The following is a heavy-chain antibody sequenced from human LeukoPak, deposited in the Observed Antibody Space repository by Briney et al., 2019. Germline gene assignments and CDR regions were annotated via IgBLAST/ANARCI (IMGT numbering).Heavy chain of an antibody. CDR2: MYYSGST. V-gene: IGHV4-39*01. D-gene: IGHD3-10*01. CDR1: GGSISSSGYY. J-gene: IGHJ4*02. Sequence: SETLSLTCTVSGGSISSSGYYWGWIRQPPGKGLEWIGSMYYSGSTYYNPSLKSRVTISVDTSKNQFSLKLSSVTAADTAVYYCARFSRLRGTFDYWGQGTLVTVSS. CDR3: ARFSRLRGTFDY.